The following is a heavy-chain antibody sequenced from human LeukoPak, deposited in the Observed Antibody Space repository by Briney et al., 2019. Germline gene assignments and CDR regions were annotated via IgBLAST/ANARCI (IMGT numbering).Heavy chain of an antibody. CDR2: INAGNGNT. CDR3: AIRYSSSWYEGNWFDP. J-gene: IGHJ5*02. D-gene: IGHD6-13*01. Sequence: ASVKVSCKASGYTFTSYAMHWVRQAPGQRLEWMGWINAGNGNTKYSQKFQGRVTITRDTSASTAYVELSSLRSEDTAVYYCAIRYSSSWYEGNWFDPWGQGTLVTVSS. CDR1: GYTFTSYA. V-gene: IGHV1-3*01.